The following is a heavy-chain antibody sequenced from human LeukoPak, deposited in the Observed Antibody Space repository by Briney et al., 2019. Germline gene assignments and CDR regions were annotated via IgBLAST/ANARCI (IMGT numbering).Heavy chain of an antibody. V-gene: IGHV1-2*04. Sequence: ASVKVSCKASGGTFSSYAISWVRQAPGQGLEWMGWINPNSGGTNYAQKFQGWVTMTRDTSISTAYMELSRLRSDDTAVYYCARAQQLGFDPWGQGTLVTVSS. J-gene: IGHJ5*02. D-gene: IGHD6-13*01. CDR3: ARAQQLGFDP. CDR2: INPNSGGT. CDR1: GGTFSSYA.